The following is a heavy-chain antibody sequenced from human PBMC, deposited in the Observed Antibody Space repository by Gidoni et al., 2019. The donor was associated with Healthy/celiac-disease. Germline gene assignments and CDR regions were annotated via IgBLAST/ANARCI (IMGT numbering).Heavy chain of an antibody. CDR2: IYYSGST. V-gene: IGHV4-59*01. J-gene: IGHJ4*02. CDR3: ARAYRGYSGYDWGSLDY. CDR1: GGSISSDY. Sequence: QVQLQESGPGLVKPSATLSLTSTVSGGSISSDYWSWIRQPPGKGLEWIGYIYYSGSTHYNPSLKSRVTISVDTSKNQFSLKLSSVTAADTAVYYCARAYRGYSGYDWGSLDYWGQGTLVTVSS. D-gene: IGHD5-12*01.